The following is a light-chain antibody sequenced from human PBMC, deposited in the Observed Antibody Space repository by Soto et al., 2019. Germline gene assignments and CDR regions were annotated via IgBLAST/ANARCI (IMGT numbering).Light chain of an antibody. CDR1: QDIAIY. V-gene: IGKV1-8*01. Sequence: ANPLTQSPPSLSACVGDRVTITCRASQDIAIYLAWYQQKPGKAPKLLIYAAYTLQSGVPSRFSGSGSGTDFTLTISCLQSEDFATYYCQQYYSYPRTFGQGTKVDIK. CDR2: AAY. CDR3: QQYYSYPRT. J-gene: IGKJ1*01.